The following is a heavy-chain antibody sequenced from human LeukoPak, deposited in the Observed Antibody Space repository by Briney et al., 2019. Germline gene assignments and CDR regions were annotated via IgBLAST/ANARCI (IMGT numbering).Heavy chain of an antibody. D-gene: IGHD3-22*01. CDR2: IRYDGSNK. CDR3: AKADQTYYYDSSGYYYPYYYYYMDV. J-gene: IGHJ6*03. Sequence: GGSLRLSCAASGFTFSSYGMHWVRQAPRKGLEWVALIRYDGSNKYYADSVKGRFTISRDNSKNTLYLQMNSLRAEDTAVYYCAKADQTYYYDSSGYYYPYYYYYMDVWGKGTTVTVSS. CDR1: GFTFSSYG. V-gene: IGHV3-30*02.